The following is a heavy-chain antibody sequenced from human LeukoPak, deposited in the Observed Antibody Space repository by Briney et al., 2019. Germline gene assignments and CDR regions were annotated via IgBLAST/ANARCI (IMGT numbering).Heavy chain of an antibody. CDR3: AREDVVLVDAVRYYYYGMDV. CDR1: GYNFISYY. CDR2: INPSGGST. Sequence: ASVKVSCKASGYNFISYYMHWVRQAPGQGLEWMGIINPSGGSTSYAQKFQNRVIMTRDTSTGTVYMELSSLKSEDTAVYYCAREDVVLVDAVRYYYYGMDVWGQGTTVTVSS. D-gene: IGHD2-8*01. J-gene: IGHJ6*02. V-gene: IGHV1-46*01.